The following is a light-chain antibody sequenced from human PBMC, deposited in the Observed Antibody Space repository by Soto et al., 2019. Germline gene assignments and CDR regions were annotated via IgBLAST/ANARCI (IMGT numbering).Light chain of an antibody. CDR1: QSVSNN. J-gene: IGKJ1*01. Sequence: EIVMTHSPATLSVSPGERATLSCRASQSVSNNLAWYQQKPGQAPRLLIYGASSRATGIPDRFSGSGSGTDFTLTISRLEPEDFAVYYCQQYGSSPPWTFGQGTKVDIK. CDR3: QQYGSSPPWT. V-gene: IGKV3-20*01. CDR2: GAS.